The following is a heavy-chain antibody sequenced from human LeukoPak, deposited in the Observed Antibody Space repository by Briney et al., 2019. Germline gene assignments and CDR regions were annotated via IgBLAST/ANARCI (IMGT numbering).Heavy chain of an antibody. V-gene: IGHV3-7*01. CDR1: GFTFRSYW. Sequence: GGSLRLSCAASGFTFRSYWMSWVRQAPGKGLEWVANINQGGSVQYYMDSVKGRFAISRDDAKNSLYVQMNSLRDEDTAVYYCARVEYSGWNLEYWGQGTLVTVSS. CDR3: ARVEYSGWNLEY. CDR2: INQGGSVQ. D-gene: IGHD5-12*01. J-gene: IGHJ4*02.